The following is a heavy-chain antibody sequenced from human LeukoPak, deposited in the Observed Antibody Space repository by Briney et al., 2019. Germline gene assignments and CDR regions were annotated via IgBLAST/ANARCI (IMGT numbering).Heavy chain of an antibody. J-gene: IGHJ4*02. CDR1: GYDLSDYS. CDR2: ISSSSGNI. Sequence: GGSLRLSCVASGYDLSDYSINWVRQAPVKGLQWVSYISSSSGNIYYADSVKGRFTISRDNAKNSLYLQMHSLRAEDTAVYYCARDLLARGIFAYWGQGTLVTVSS. CDR3: ARDLLARGIFAY. V-gene: IGHV3-48*01. D-gene: IGHD3-16*01.